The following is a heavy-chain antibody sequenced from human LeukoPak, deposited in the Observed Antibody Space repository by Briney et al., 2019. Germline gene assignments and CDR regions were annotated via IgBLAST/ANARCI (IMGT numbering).Heavy chain of an antibody. CDR1: GYTFTSCY. Sequence: ASVKVSCKASGYTFTSCYIHWVRQAPGQGLEWMGIINPSGGSSSYAQKFQGRVTMTRDTSTNTVYMELSSLRSEDTAVYYCARDGSSRIAATSWGQGTLVTVSS. CDR2: INPSGGSS. V-gene: IGHV1-46*01. D-gene: IGHD6-13*01. J-gene: IGHJ4*02. CDR3: ARDGSSRIAATS.